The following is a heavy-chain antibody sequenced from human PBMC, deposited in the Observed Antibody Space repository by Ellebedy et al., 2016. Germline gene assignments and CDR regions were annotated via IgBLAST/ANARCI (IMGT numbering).Heavy chain of an antibody. D-gene: IGHD5-18*01. CDR1: GFTFSNYA. Sequence: GGSLRLSCAASGFTFSNYAMSWVRQAPGKGLEWVSGISGSGGSTYYADSVKGRFTISRDNSKNTLYLQMNSLEAEDTAVYYCARDRSAVQLWFGFDYWGQGTLVTVSS. CDR2: ISGSGGST. J-gene: IGHJ4*02. V-gene: IGHV3-23*01. CDR3: ARDRSAVQLWFGFDY.